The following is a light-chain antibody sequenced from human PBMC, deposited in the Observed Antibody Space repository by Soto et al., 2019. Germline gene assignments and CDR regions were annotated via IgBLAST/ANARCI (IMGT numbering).Light chain of an antibody. CDR1: QSVSSSY. V-gene: IGKV3-20*01. CDR3: QQHSQWPIT. Sequence: EIVLTQSPGTLSLSPGERATLSCRASQSVSSSYLAWYQQKPGQAPRLLIYGASSRATGIPDRFSGSGSGTDFTLTISSLQPEDFAIYYCQQHSQWPITFGQGTRLEIK. CDR2: GAS. J-gene: IGKJ5*01.